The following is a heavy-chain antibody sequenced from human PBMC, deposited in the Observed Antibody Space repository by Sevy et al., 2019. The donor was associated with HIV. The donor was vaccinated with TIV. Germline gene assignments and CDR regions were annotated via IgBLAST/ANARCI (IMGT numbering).Heavy chain of an antibody. D-gene: IGHD3-10*01. CDR2: ISWNSGSI. CDR1: GFTFDDYA. J-gene: IGHJ4*02. V-gene: IGHV3-9*01. Sequence: GGSLRLSCAASGFTFDDYAMHWVRQAPGKGLEWVSGISWNSGSISYADSVKGRFTISRDNAKNSLYLQMNSLRAEDTALYYCASGAYYYASRTENFDYWGQGTLVTVSS. CDR3: ASGAYYYASRTENFDY.